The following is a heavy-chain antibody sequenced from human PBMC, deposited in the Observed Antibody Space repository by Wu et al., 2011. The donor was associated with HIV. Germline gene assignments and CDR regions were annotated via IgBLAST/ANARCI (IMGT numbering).Heavy chain of an antibody. CDR2: MNPNSGNT. CDR1: GYTFTSYD. J-gene: IGHJ6*03. Sequence: QVQLVQSGAEVKKPGSSVKVSCEASGYTFTSYDINWVRQATGQGLEWMGWMNPNSGNTGYAQKLQGRVTITRNTSISTAYMELSSLRSEDTAVYYCARGEDLEWINYYFYYYMDVWGKGTTVTVSS. V-gene: IGHV1-8*03. CDR3: ARGEDLEWINYYFYYYMDV. D-gene: IGHD3-3*01.